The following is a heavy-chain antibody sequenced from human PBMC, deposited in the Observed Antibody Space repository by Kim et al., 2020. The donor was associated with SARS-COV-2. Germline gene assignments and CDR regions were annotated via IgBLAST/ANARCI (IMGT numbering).Heavy chain of an antibody. Sequence: TKYSPKFQGRVTITRDTSASTAYMELSSLRSEDTAVYYCARVILTGQFDYWGQGTLVTVSS. CDR3: ARVILTGQFDY. CDR2: T. J-gene: IGHJ4*02. V-gene: IGHV1-3*01. D-gene: IGHD3-9*01.